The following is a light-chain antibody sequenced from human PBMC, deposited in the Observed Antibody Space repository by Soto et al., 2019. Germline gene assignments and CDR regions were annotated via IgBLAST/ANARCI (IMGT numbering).Light chain of an antibody. CDR2: GAY. Sequence: IAFTQSPGALSLSPGDRATLSCRASQSVSSSHLAWYQQKSGQAPRLLIYGAYSRATGIQARFSGSGSGTDFTLTIRRLEPEDFAVYHCKQYSTSPLTVGGGTKVDIK. CDR3: KQYSTSPLT. J-gene: IGKJ4*01. CDR1: QSVSSSH. V-gene: IGKV3-20*01.